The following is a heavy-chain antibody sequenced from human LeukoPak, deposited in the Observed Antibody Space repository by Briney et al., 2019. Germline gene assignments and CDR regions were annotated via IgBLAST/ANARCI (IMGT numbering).Heavy chain of an antibody. Sequence: SETLSLTCAVYGGSFSGYYWSWIRQPPGKGLEWIGEINHSGSTNYNPSLKSRVTISVDTSKNQFSLKLSSVTAADTAVYYCASQVNWFDPRGQGTLVTVSS. CDR2: INHSGST. CDR1: GGSFSGYY. CDR3: ASQVNWFDP. V-gene: IGHV4-34*01. J-gene: IGHJ5*02.